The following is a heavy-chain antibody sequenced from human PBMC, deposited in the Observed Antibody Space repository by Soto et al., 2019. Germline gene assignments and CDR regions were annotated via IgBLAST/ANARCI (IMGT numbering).Heavy chain of an antibody. CDR3: ARGFGFGSSCWYGRYGMDV. V-gene: IGHV4-34*01. CDR1: GGSFSGYY. J-gene: IGHJ6*02. D-gene: IGHD6-13*01. Sequence: SETLSLTCAVYGGSFSGYYWSWIRQPPGKGLEWIGEINHSGSTNYNPSLKSRVTISVDTSKNQFSLKLSSVTAADTAVYYCARGFGFGSSCWYGRYGMDVWGQGTTVTVSS. CDR2: INHSGST.